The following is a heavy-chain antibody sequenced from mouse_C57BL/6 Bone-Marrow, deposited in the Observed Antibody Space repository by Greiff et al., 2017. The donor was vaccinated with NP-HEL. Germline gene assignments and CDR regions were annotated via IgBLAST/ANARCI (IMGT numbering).Heavy chain of an antibody. CDR3: ARKEWSGQLSAWFAY. D-gene: IGHD3-2*02. CDR1: GYTFTDYY. V-gene: IGHV1-26*01. Sequence: EVQLQQSGPELVKPGASVKISCKASGYTFTDYYMNWVKQSHGKSLEWIGDINPNNGGTSYNQKFKGKATLTVDKSSSTAYMELRSLTSEDSAVYYCARKEWSGQLSAWFAYWGQGTLVTVSA. CDR2: INPNNGGT. J-gene: IGHJ3*01.